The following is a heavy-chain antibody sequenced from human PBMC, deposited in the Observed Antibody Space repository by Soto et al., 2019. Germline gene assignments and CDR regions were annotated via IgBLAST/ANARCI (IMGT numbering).Heavy chain of an antibody. D-gene: IGHD3-22*01. V-gene: IGHV1-46*01. J-gene: IGHJ4*02. CDR1: GYTFTNYQ. CDR2: INSGGGGT. Sequence: HVQLVQSGAEVKKPGASVKISCRTSGYTFTNYQMHWVRQAPGQGLEWMGIINSGGGGTYSAQRFQGRVTMTRHTSTRTVYMELSSLTSEDTAIYYCARGDESGFFDFWGQGTLVTVSS. CDR3: ARGDESGFFDF.